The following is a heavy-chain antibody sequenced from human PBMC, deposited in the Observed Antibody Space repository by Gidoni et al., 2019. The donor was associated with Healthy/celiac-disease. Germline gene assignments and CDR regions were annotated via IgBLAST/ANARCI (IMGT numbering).Heavy chain of an antibody. Sequence: QVQLQESGPGLVKPSQTLSLTCTVSGGSISSGDYYWSWIRQPPGKGLEWIGYIYYSGSTYYNPSLKSRVTISVDTSKNQFSLKLSSVTAADTAVYYCARGYLFYYYDSSGYYYWFDPWGQGTLVTVSS. CDR1: GGSISSGDYY. CDR3: ARGYLFYYYDSSGYYYWFDP. D-gene: IGHD3-22*01. V-gene: IGHV4-30-4*01. CDR2: IYYSGST. J-gene: IGHJ5*02.